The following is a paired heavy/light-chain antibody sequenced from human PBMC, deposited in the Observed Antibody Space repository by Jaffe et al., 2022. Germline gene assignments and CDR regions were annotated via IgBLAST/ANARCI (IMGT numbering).Heavy chain of an antibody. D-gene: IGHD1-1*01. V-gene: IGHV3-48*03. J-gene: IGHJ3*01. Sequence: EVQLVESGGGLVQPGGSLRLSCVASGFTFRSYEMNWIRQAPGKGLEWLSYISTRGTTIYYADSVKGRFTVSRDNAKSSMYLEMNSLRVEDTAIYYCARDRGRDGYNYHVPLDLWGQGTMVTVSS. CDR3: ARDRGRDGYNYHVPLDL. CDR2: ISTRGTTI. CDR1: GFTFRSYE.
Light chain of an antibody. CDR1: QDITNS. CDR2: GTS. CDR3: QQYYSFPRG. V-gene: IGKV1-NL1*01. Sequence: DIQMTQSPSSLSASVGDRITITCRASQDITNSLAWYQQKPGKAPKLLVAGTSRLQIGVPSRFSGSGSGTDYTLTISSLQPEDFATYFCQQYYSFPRGFGQGTKLEI. J-gene: IGKJ2*03.